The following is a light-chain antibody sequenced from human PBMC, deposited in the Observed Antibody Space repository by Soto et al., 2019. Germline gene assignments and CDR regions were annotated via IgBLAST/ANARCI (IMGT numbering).Light chain of an antibody. V-gene: IGLV1-47*01. CDR2: RNN. CDR3: AAWDDSLSVVV. J-gene: IGLJ2*01. Sequence: QSVLTQPPSASGTPGQRVTISCSGSSSNIGSNYVYWYQQLPGTAPKLLIYRNNQRPSGVPDRFSGSKSGTSASLAISGLRSEDEADYYCAAWDDSLSVVVFGGGTQVTVL. CDR1: SSNIGSNY.